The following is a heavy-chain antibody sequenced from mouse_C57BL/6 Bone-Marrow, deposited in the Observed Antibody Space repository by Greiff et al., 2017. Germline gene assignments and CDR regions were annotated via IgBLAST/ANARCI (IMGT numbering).Heavy chain of an antibody. CDR1: GFNIKDAY. V-gene: IGHV14-4*01. J-gene: IGHJ4*01. Sequence: EVQLQQSGAELVRPGASVKLSCTASGFNIKDAYMHWVKQRPEQGLEWIGWIDPENGDTEYASKFQGKATITADTSSNTAYLQLSSLTSEDTAVYYCTKDYAMDYWGQGTSVTVSS. CDR3: TKDYAMDY. CDR2: IDPENGDT.